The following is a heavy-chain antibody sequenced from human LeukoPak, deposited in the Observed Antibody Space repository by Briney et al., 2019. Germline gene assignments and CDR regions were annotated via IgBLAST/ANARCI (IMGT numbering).Heavy chain of an antibody. Sequence: TGGSLRLSCAASGFTFSSYEMNWVRQAPGKGLEWVSYISSSGSTIYYADSVKGRFTISRDNAKNSLYLQMNSLRAEDTAVYYCASSLVRGVIGYWGQGTLVTVSS. V-gene: IGHV3-48*03. D-gene: IGHD3-10*01. CDR3: ASSLVRGVIGY. J-gene: IGHJ4*02. CDR2: ISSSGSTI. CDR1: GFTFSSYE.